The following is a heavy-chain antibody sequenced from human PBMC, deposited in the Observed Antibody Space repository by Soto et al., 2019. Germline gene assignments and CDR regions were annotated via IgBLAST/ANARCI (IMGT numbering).Heavy chain of an antibody. V-gene: IGHV4-30-4*01. J-gene: IGHJ6*02. Sequence: PSETLSLTCTVSGGSISSCDYYWSWIRQPPVKGLEWIGYIYYSGTTYYNPSLKSRVTISVDTSKNQSSLKVNSVTAADTAVYYCARALIQLWPHYYYGMDVWGQGTTVNVSS. CDR2: IYYSGTT. CDR1: GGSISSCDYY. CDR3: ARALIQLWPHYYYGMDV. D-gene: IGHD5-18*01.